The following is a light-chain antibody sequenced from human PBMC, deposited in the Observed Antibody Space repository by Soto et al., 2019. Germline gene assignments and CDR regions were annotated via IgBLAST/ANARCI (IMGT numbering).Light chain of an antibody. CDR2: DNN. CDR3: QSYDSSLSGWV. CDR1: SSNIGAGYD. Sequence: QSVLTQPPSVSGAPGQRVTISCTGSSSNIGAGYDVHWYQQLPGTAPKLLIYDNNNRPSGVPDRLSGSKSGTSASLAITGLQAEDEADYYCQSYDSSLSGWVFGGGTKVTVL. J-gene: IGLJ3*02. V-gene: IGLV1-40*01.